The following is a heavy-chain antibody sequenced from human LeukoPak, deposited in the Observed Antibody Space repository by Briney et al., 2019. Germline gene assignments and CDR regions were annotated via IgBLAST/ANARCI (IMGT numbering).Heavy chain of an antibody. J-gene: IGHJ5*02. D-gene: IGHD3-3*01. CDR1: GYTFTSYD. V-gene: IGHV1-46*01. Sequence: GASVKVSCKASGYTFTSYDINWVRQAPGQGLEWMGIINPSGGSTSYAQKFQGRVTMTRDTSTSTVYMELSSLRSEDTAVYYCARVSGFLESPEVELGGNWFDPWGQGTLVTVSS. CDR2: INPSGGST. CDR3: ARVSGFLESPEVELGGNWFDP.